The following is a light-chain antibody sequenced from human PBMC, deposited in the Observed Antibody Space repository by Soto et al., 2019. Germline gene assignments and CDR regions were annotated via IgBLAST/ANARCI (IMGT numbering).Light chain of an antibody. CDR2: GAS. CDR3: QQYSSSPRT. Sequence: EIVLTQSPGTLSLSPGERATLSCRASQSVSSSYLAWYQQKPGQAPRLLIYGASSRATGIPDRFSGSESGTDFTLNISRLEPEDFAVYYCQQYSSSPRTFGQGTKVEIK. J-gene: IGKJ1*01. CDR1: QSVSSSY. V-gene: IGKV3-20*01.